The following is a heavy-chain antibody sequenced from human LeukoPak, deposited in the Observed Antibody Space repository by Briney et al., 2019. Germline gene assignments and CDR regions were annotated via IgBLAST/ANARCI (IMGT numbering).Heavy chain of an antibody. V-gene: IGHV4-4*07. CDR3: ARDYQYYSRRGVRFLSAFDI. CDR2: IYTSGST. J-gene: IGHJ3*02. CDR1: GGSISSYY. Sequence: MPSETLSLTCTVSGGSISSYYWSWIRQPAGKGLEWIGRIYTSGSTNYNPSLKSRVTMSVDTSKNRFSLKLSSVTAADTAVYYCARDYQYYSRRGVRFLSAFDIWGQGTMVTVSS. D-gene: IGHD3-3*01.